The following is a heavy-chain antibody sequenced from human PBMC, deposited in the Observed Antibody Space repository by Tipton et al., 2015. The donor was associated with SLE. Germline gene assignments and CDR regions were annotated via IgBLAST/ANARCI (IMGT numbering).Heavy chain of an antibody. V-gene: IGHV4-59*01. Sequence: TLSLTCTVSGGSISSYYWSWIRQPPGKGLEWIGYIYYSGRTNYNPSLKSRVTISVDTSKNQFSLKLSSVTAADTAVYYCATSRSGWYGWFDPWGQGTLVTVSS. D-gene: IGHD6-19*01. CDR3: ATSRSGWYGWFDP. CDR2: IYYSGRT. J-gene: IGHJ5*02. CDR1: GGSISSYY.